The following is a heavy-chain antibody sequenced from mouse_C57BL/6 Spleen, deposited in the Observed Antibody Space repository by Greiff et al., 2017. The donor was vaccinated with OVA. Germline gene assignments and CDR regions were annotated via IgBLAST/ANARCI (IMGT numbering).Heavy chain of an antibody. CDR3: AIDDGSSYALYYFDY. CDR2: IDTEDGET. V-gene: IGHV14-2*01. D-gene: IGHD1-1*01. CDR1: GFNIKDYY. Sequence: VQLQQSGAELVKPGASVKLSCTASGFNIKDYYMHWVKQRPEQGLEWIGRIDTEDGETKSAPKFQGKATLTADTASNTAYLQLSSLTSEDTAVDYGAIDDGSSYALYYFDYWGKGTTLTVSS. J-gene: IGHJ2*01.